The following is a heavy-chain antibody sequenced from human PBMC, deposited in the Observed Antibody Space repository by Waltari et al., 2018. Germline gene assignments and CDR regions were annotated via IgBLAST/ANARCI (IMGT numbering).Heavy chain of an antibody. D-gene: IGHD3-22*01. Sequence: QVQLQQWGAGLLKPSETLSLTCTVSGGSISSYYWSWIRQPPGKGLEWIGYIYYSGSTNYNPSLKSRVTISVDTSKNQFSLKLSSVTAADTTVYYCARNYYDSSGYLYYFDYWGQGTLVTVSS. CDR1: GGSISSYY. CDR2: IYYSGST. V-gene: IGHV4-59*01. CDR3: ARNYYDSSGYLYYFDY. J-gene: IGHJ4*02.